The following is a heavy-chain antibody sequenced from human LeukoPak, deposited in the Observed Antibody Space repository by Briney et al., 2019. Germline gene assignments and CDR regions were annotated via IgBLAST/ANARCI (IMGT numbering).Heavy chain of an antibody. J-gene: IGHJ3*02. D-gene: IGHD6-13*01. Sequence: PGGSLRLSCAASGLTFSSYWMSWVRQAPGKGLEWVANIKQDGSEKYYVDSVKSRFTISRDNAKNSLYLQMNSLRAEDTAVYYCARVLRSSWYPPQPDDAFDIWGQGTMVTVSS. CDR3: ARVLRSSWYPPQPDDAFDI. CDR2: IKQDGSEK. V-gene: IGHV3-7*01. CDR1: GLTFSSYW.